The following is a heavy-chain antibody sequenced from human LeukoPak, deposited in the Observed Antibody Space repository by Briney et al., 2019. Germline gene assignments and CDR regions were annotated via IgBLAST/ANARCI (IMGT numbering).Heavy chain of an antibody. D-gene: IGHD1-26*01. Sequence: PGGSLRLSCAASGFTFSDYYMSWILQAPGKGLEWVSYISSSGSTIYYADSVKGRFTISRDNAKNSLYLQMNSLRAEDTAVYYCAKDLWELLPKTLDYWGQGTLVTVSS. CDR3: AKDLWELLPKTLDY. V-gene: IGHV3-11*01. CDR2: ISSSGSTI. J-gene: IGHJ4*02. CDR1: GFTFSDYY.